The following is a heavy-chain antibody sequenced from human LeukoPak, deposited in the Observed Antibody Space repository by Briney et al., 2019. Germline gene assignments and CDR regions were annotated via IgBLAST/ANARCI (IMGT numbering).Heavy chain of an antibody. V-gene: IGHV1-69*04. J-gene: IGHJ5*02. D-gene: IGHD1-1*01. CDR1: GGTFSSYA. CDR3: ARVRYESNWFDP. CDR2: IIPILGIA. Sequence: SVKVSCKASGGTFSSYAISWVRQAPGQGLEWMGRIIPILGIANYAQKFQGRVTITADKSTSTAYMELSSLRSEDTAVYYCARVRYESNWFDPWGQGTLVTVSS.